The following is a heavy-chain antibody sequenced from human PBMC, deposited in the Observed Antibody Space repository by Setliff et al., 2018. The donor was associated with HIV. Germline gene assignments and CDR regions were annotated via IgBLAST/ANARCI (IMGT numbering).Heavy chain of an antibody. Sequence: GASVKVSCKASGYTFTSYYMHWVRQAPGQGLEWMGIINPSGGSTSYAQKFQGRVTMTRDTSTSTVYMELSSLRSEDTAVYYCARDPRLDTVTDGGAFDIWGQGTTVTVSS. V-gene: IGHV1-46*01. CDR3: ARDPRLDTVTDGGAFDI. CDR2: INPSGGST. CDR1: GYTFTSYY. D-gene: IGHD4-4*01. J-gene: IGHJ3*02.